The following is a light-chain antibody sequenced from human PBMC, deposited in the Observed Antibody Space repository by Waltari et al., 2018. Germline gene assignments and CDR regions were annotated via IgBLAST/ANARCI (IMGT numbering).Light chain of an antibody. Sequence: QSALTQPASVSGSPGQSITISCTGTNSDVGDYNYVSCYQQHPGNAPKLMISDVSPLPSGISDRCSGSKSGNTASLTISGLQAEDEADYYCSSYTSGSTLVVFGGGTKLTVL. CDR1: NSDVGDYNY. CDR2: DVS. J-gene: IGLJ2*01. CDR3: SSYTSGSTLVV. V-gene: IGLV2-14*03.